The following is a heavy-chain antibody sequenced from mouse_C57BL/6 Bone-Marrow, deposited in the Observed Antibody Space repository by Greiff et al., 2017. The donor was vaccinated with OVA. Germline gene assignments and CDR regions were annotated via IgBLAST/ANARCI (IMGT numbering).Heavy chain of an antibody. CDR1: GYTFTSYW. V-gene: IGHV1-55*01. D-gene: IGHD1-1*01. J-gene: IGHJ4*01. CDR2: IYPGSGRT. Sequence: QVQLQQPGAELVKPGASVKMSCKASGYTFTSYWITWVQQRPGQGLAWIGDIYPGSGRTNSNEKFTSKATLTVDTSSSTAYMQLSSLTSEDSAVYYCARSGITTVEGDFAMDYWGQGTSVTVSS. CDR3: ARSGITTVEGDFAMDY.